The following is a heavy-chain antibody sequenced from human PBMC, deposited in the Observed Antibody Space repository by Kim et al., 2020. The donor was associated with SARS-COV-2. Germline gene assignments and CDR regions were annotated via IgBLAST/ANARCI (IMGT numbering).Heavy chain of an antibody. V-gene: IGHV3-21*01. CDR2: ISSSSSYI. CDR3: ARDRDWYSSSPSGMDV. Sequence: GGSLRLSCAASGFTFSSYSMNWVRQAPGKGLEWVSSISSSSSYIYYADSVKGRFTISRDNAKNSLYLQMNSLRAEDTAVYYCARDRDWYSSSPSGMDVWGQGTTVTVSS. J-gene: IGHJ6*02. CDR1: GFTFSSYS. D-gene: IGHD6-6*01.